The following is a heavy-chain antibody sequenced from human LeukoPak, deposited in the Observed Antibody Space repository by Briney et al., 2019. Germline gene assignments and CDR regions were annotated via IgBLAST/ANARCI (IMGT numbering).Heavy chain of an antibody. CDR2: IYYSGST. Sequence: KTSETLSLTCTVSGGSISSYCWSWIRQPPGKGLEWIGYIYYSGSTSYNPSLKSRVTISVDTSKNQFSLKLSSVTAADTAVYYCARSHSVWTSFDYWGQGTLVTVSS. J-gene: IGHJ4*02. CDR3: ARSHSVWTSFDY. V-gene: IGHV4-59*01. CDR1: GGSISSYC. D-gene: IGHD3/OR15-3a*01.